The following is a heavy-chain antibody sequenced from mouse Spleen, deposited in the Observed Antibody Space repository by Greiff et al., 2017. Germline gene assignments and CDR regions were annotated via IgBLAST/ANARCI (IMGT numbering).Heavy chain of an antibody. CDR3: ARSAPFTTRYFDV. V-gene: IGHV1-64*01. J-gene: IGHJ1*01. CDR1: GYTFTSYW. CDR2: IHPNSGST. D-gene: IGHD1-1*01. Sequence: VQLQQPGAELVKPGASVKLSCKASGYTFTSYWMHWVKQRPGQGLEWIGMIHPNSGSTNYNEKFKSKATLTVDKSSSTAYMQLSSLTSEDSAVYYCARSAPFTTRYFDVWGAGTTVTVSS.